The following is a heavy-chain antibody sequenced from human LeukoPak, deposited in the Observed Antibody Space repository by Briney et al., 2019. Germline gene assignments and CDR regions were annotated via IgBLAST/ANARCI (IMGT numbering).Heavy chain of an antibody. CDR1: GDSISSYY. V-gene: IGHV4-59*01. D-gene: IGHD3-22*01. J-gene: IGHJ4*02. CDR3: ARVYDSSGYYYPIDY. Sequence: PSETLSLTCTVSGDSISSYYWNWIRQPPGKGLEWIGYIYYSGSTNYNPSLKSRVTISVDTSKNQFSLKLGSVTAADTAVYYCARVYDSSGYYYPIDYWGQGTLVTVSS. CDR2: IYYSGST.